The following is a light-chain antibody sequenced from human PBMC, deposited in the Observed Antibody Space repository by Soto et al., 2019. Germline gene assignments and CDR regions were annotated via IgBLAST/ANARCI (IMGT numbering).Light chain of an antibody. Sequence: QSALTQPASVSGSPGQSITISCTGTSGDIGSYNRVSWYQQHPGKAPKLIIYEVTDRPSGVSNRFSGSKSGNTASLTISGLQAEDEAEYYCSSYRRNRDVVFGGGTKVTVL. CDR3: SSYRRNRDVV. V-gene: IGLV2-14*01. CDR2: EVT. CDR1: SGDIGSYNR. J-gene: IGLJ3*02.